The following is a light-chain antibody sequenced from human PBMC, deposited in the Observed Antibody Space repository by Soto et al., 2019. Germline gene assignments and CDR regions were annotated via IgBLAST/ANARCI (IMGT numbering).Light chain of an antibody. V-gene: IGLV1-47*01. J-gene: IGLJ3*02. Sequence: QSVLTQPPSASGTPGQRVTISCSGSSSNIGSNYVYWYQQLPGTAPKLLIYRNNQRPSGVPDRFSGSKSGTSASLAISGLRSEDEADYYCAAWDDSRSGRVFGGGTKVTVL. CDR2: RNN. CDR1: SSNIGSNY. CDR3: AAWDDSRSGRV.